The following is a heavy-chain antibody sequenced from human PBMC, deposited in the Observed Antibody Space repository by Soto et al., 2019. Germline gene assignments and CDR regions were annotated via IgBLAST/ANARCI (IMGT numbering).Heavy chain of an antibody. D-gene: IGHD2-15*01. CDR3: ARVGLDCSGGSCYSLSNYYYYGMDV. V-gene: IGHV1-69*13. CDR1: GGTFSSYA. Sequence: ASVKVSCKXSGGTFSSYAISWVRQAPGQGLEWMGGIIPIFGTANYAQKFQGRVTITADESTSTAYMELSSLRSEDTAVYYCARVGLDCSGGSCYSLSNYYYYGMDVWGQGTTVTVSS. J-gene: IGHJ6*02. CDR2: IIPIFGTA.